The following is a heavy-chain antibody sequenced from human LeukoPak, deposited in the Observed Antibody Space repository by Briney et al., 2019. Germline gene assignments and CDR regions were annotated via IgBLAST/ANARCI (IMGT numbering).Heavy chain of an antibody. CDR1: GGSISSSY. CDR3: ARGGRTYGTGWCSDY. V-gene: IGHV4-59*01. Sequence: PSETLSLTCTVSGGSISSSYWSWIRQPPGKGLEWIGYVYSSGNTNYNPSLKSRVTISVDTSKNQFSLELRSVTAADTAVYYCARGGRTYGTGWCSDYWGQGTLVTVSS. J-gene: IGHJ4*02. CDR2: VYSSGNT. D-gene: IGHD6-19*01.